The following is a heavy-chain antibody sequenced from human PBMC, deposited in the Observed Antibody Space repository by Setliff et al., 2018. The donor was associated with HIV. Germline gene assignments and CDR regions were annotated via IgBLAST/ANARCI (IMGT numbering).Heavy chain of an antibody. CDR1: NYSINSGYY. CDR3: ARHQKVSFMSDH. V-gene: IGHV4-38-2*01. D-gene: IGHD3-16*01. CDR2: IYHSGST. J-gene: IGHJ4*02. Sequence: SETLSLTCAVSNYSINSGYYWGWIRQPPGKGLEWIGSIYHSGSTYYNPSLKSRVTISVDTSKNQVSLKLSSVTAADTAIYYCARHQKVSFMSDHWGQGMLVTVSS.